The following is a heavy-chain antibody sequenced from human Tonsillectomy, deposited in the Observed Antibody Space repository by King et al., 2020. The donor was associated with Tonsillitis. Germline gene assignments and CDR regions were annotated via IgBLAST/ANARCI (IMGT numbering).Heavy chain of an antibody. D-gene: IGHD2-2*03. CDR3: ARVCGYCSSTSCRASDAFDI. CDR2: ISSSGSTI. J-gene: IGHJ3*02. CDR1: GFTFSSYE. Sequence: VQLVESGGGLVQPGGSLRLSCAASGFTFSSYEMNWVRQAPGKGLEWVSYISSSGSTIYYADSVKGRFTISRDNAKNSLYLQMNSLRAEDTAVYYCARVCGYCSSTSCRASDAFDIWGQGTMVTVSS. V-gene: IGHV3-48*03.